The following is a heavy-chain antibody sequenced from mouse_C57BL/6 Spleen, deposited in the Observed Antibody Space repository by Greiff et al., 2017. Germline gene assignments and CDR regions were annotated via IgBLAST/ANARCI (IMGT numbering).Heavy chain of an antibody. Sequence: QVQLKQPGAELVRPGTSVKLSCKASGYTFTSYWMHWVKQRPGQGLEWIGVIDPSDSYTNYNQKFKGKATLTVDTSSSTAYMQLSSLTSEDSAVYYCARRGLGQGYFDVWGTGTTVTVSS. J-gene: IGHJ1*03. CDR1: GYTFTSYW. CDR2: IDPSDSYT. V-gene: IGHV1-59*01. CDR3: ARRGLGQGYFDV. D-gene: IGHD3-3*01.